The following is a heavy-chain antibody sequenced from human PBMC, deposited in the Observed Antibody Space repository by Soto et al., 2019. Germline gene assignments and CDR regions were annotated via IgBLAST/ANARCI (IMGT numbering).Heavy chain of an antibody. CDR2: IWYDGTKK. J-gene: IGHJ5*02. CDR3: ARDVVTAVAGSVNWFDP. D-gene: IGHD6-19*01. Sequence: QVQLVESGGGVVKSGRSLTLSCAASGVSLRTYGMQWLRRAPGKGLEWVACIWYDGTKKFYANSVKVRSTISKDNSNNILYLQMSGLRAEDTAVYYCARDVVTAVAGSVNWFDPWGQGTLVTVSS. CDR1: GVSLRTYG. V-gene: IGHV3-33*01.